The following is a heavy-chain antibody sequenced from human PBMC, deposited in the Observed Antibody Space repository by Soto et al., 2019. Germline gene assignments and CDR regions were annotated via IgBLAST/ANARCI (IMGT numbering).Heavy chain of an antibody. CDR3: ARSQGSSTSLEIYYYYYYGMDV. J-gene: IGHJ6*02. CDR1: GGTFGSYA. CDR2: IIPIPGTA. D-gene: IGHD2-2*01. Sequence: QVPLVQSGAEVKKPGSSVKVSCKASGGTFGSYAISWVRQAPGQGLEWMGGIIPIPGTANYAQKFQGRVTIAADESTSTAYMELSSLRSEDTAVYYCARSQGSSTSLEIYYYYYYGMDVWGQGTTVTVS. V-gene: IGHV1-69*01.